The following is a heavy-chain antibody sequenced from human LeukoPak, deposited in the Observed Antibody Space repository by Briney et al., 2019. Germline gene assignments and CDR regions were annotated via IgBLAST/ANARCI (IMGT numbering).Heavy chain of an antibody. CDR1: GFTFSDHF. D-gene: IGHD6-19*01. Sequence: PGGSLRLSCVVSGFTFSDHFLDWVRQAPGKGLEWVGRSRNKAKSYTTEYAASVKGRFTISRDDSKNSLYLQMNSLKTEDTAVYYCVRVGSVAGSDYLDYWGQETPVTVSS. CDR3: VRVGSVAGSDYLDY. J-gene: IGHJ4*02. V-gene: IGHV3-72*01. CDR2: SRNKAKSYTT.